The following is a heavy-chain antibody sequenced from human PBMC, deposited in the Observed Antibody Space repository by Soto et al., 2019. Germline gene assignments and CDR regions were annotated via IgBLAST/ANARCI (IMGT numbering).Heavy chain of an antibody. CDR1: GGSISIYY. CDR3: AREGFDSSLFDY. Sequence: SETLSLTCTVSGGSISIYYWSWIRQPPGKGLEWIGYIYYSGITNYNPSLKSRVTISVDTSKNQFSLKLSSVTAADTAVYYCAREGFDSSLFDYWGQGALVTVSS. CDR2: IYYSGIT. D-gene: IGHD6-6*01. V-gene: IGHV4-59*01. J-gene: IGHJ4*02.